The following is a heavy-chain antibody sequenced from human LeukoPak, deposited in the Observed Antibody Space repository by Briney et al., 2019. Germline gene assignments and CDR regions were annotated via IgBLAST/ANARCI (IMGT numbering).Heavy chain of an antibody. CDR1: GGSISSYY. CDR2: IYTSGST. D-gene: IGHD3-22*01. CDR3: ARGKDNYYDSSGYYFDY. V-gene: IGHV4-4*07. Sequence: SETLSLTCTVSGGSISSYYWSWIRQPAGKGLEWIGRIYTSGSTNYNPSLKSRVTMSVDTSKNQFSLKLSSVTAADTAVYYCARGKDNYYDSSGYYFDYWGQGTLVTVSS. J-gene: IGHJ4*02.